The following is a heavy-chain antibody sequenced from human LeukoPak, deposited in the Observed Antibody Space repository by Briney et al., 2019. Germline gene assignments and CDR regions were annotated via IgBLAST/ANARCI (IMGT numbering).Heavy chain of an antibody. CDR1: GFTVSSDY. Sequence: GGSLRLSCAASGFTVSSDYMTWVRQAPGKGLEWVSIIYSADTTYYADYVRGRFTISRDNSKNTLYLQMNSLRAEDSAVYYCAREDRWMGGFDYWGRGTLVTVFS. CDR2: IYSADTT. J-gene: IGHJ4*02. V-gene: IGHV3-66*01. D-gene: IGHD2-15*01. CDR3: AREDRWMGGFDY.